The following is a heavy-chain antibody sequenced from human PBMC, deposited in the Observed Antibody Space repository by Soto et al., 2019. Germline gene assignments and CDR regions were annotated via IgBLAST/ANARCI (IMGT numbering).Heavy chain of an antibody. CDR2: IYHSGST. V-gene: IGHV4-30-2*01. CDR3: ARVNYDYVWGSYRPYGMDV. J-gene: IGHJ6*02. Sequence: QLQLQESGSGLVKPSQTLSLTCAVSGGSISSGGYSWSWIRQPPGKGLEWIGYIYHSGSTYYNPSLKSRVTISVDRYKNQFSLKLSSVTAADTAVYYCARVNYDYVWGSYRPYGMDVWGQGTTVTVSS. CDR1: GGSISSGGYS. D-gene: IGHD3-16*02.